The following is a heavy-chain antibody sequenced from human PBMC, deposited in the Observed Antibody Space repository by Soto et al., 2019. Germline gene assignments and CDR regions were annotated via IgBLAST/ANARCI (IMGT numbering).Heavy chain of an antibody. V-gene: IGHV3-30*18. CDR1: GFTFSSYG. J-gene: IGHJ6*03. CDR3: AKGAPSYYYYYYMDV. D-gene: IGHD2-2*01. CDR2: ISYDGSNK. Sequence: GGSLRLSCAASGFTFSSYGMHWVRQAPGKGLEWVAVISYDGSNKYYADSVKGRFTISRDNSKNTLYLQMNSLRAEDTAVYYCAKGAPSYYYYYYMDVWGKGTTVTVSS.